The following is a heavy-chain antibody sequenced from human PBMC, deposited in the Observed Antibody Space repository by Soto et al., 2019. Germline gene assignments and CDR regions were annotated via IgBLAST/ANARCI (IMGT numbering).Heavy chain of an antibody. D-gene: IGHD5-18*01. Sequence: AETLSLTCSVSGASISDYYWTWVRQPPGKGLEWIGYLYYSGTTNYNPSLMSRVTMLLDTSKSQFSLQLTSVTAADTAVYFCARVRRANGYFYLDSWGQGALVTVSS. CDR1: GASISDYY. CDR3: ARVRRANGYFYLDS. CDR2: LYYSGTT. V-gene: IGHV4-59*01. J-gene: IGHJ4*02.